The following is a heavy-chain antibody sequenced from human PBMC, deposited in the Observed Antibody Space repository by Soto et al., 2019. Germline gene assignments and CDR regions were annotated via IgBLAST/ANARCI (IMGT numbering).Heavy chain of an antibody. V-gene: IGHV1-3*01. Sequence: QVQLVQSGAEVKKPGASVKVSCKASGYTFTSYAMHWVRQAPGQRLEWMGWINAGNGNTKYSQKFQGRVTITRDTSASTAYMELSSLRSEDTAVYYCARESDEAPAWFGPWGQGTLVTVSS. CDR2: INAGNGNT. J-gene: IGHJ5*02. CDR3: ARESDEAPAWFGP. CDR1: GYTFTSYA.